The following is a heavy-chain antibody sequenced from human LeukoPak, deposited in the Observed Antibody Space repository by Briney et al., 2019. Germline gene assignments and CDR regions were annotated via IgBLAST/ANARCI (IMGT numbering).Heavy chain of an antibody. CDR1: GFTFSSYG. J-gene: IGHJ4*01. Sequence: GRSLRLSCAASGFTFSSYGMHWVRQAPGKGLEWVAVISYDGSNKYYADSVKGRFTISRDNSKNTLYLQMNSLRAEDTAVYYCANQAAAESYWGHGTLVTVSS. D-gene: IGHD6-13*01. CDR2: ISYDGSNK. V-gene: IGHV3-30*18. CDR3: ANQAAAESY.